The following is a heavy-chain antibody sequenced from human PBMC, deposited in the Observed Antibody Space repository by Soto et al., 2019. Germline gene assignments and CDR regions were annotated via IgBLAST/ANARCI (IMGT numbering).Heavy chain of an antibody. CDR1: GGSISSSYW. CDR3: ARVSGSYYYGMDV. V-gene: IGHV4-4*02. D-gene: IGHD3-10*01. CDR2: IYHSGST. Sequence: QVQLQESGPGLVKPSGTLSLTCAVSGGSISSSYWWSWVRQPPGKGLEWIGEIYHSGSTNYNPSLXXRXXLSVDKSKNQFSLKLSSVTAADTAVYSCARVSGSYYYGMDVWGQGTTVTVSS. J-gene: IGHJ6*02.